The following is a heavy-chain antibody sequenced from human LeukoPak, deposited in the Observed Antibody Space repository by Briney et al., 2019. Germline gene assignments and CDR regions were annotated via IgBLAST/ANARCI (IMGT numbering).Heavy chain of an antibody. CDR1: GGSFSGYY. V-gene: IGHV4-34*01. D-gene: IGHD3-22*01. CDR3: ARGRGYYDSSGSFFGY. Sequence: SETLSLTCAVYGGSFSGYYWSWIRKPPGKGLEWIGEINSSGSTNYNPSLKRRVTISVDTSKNQFSLKLSSVTAADTAVYYCARGRGYYDSSGSFFGYWGQGTLVTVSS. CDR2: INSSGST. J-gene: IGHJ4*02.